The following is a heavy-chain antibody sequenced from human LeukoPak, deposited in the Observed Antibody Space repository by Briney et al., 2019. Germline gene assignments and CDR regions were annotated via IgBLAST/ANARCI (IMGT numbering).Heavy chain of an antibody. CDR3: ARGGSYSGIPLYYFDY. D-gene: IGHD1-26*01. CDR2: IYYSGST. Sequence: SQTLSLTCTVSGGSISSGDYYWSWIRQPPGKGLEWIGSIYYSGSTYYNPSLKSRVTISVDTSKNQFSLKLSAVTAADTAVYYCARGGSYSGIPLYYFDYWGQGTLVTVSS. J-gene: IGHJ4*02. CDR1: GGSISSGDYY. V-gene: IGHV4-30-4*08.